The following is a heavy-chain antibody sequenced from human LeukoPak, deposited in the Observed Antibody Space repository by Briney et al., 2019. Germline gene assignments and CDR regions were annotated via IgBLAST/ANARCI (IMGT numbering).Heavy chain of an antibody. Sequence: HPGGSLRLSCAASGFTFSSYAVSWVRQAPGKGLEWVAVISYDGSNKYYADSVKGRFTISRDNSKNTLYLQMNSLRAEDTAVYYCARDDSGYGYDYWGQGTLVTVSS. V-gene: IGHV3-30-3*01. CDR3: ARDDSGYGYDY. CDR2: ISYDGSNK. D-gene: IGHD5-18*01. J-gene: IGHJ4*02. CDR1: GFTFSSYA.